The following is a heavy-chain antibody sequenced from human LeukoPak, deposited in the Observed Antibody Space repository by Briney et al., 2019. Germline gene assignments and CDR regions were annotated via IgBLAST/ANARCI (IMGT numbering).Heavy chain of an antibody. CDR3: ARHGKLSASRNWFDP. Sequence: GESLKISCKASGYSFTTYWIGWVRQMPGKGLEWMGIIYPDDFDTRYSPSFQGQVTISADKSISTAYLQWSSLKASDTAIHYCARHGKLSASRNWFDPWGQGTLVTVSS. CDR2: IYPDDFDT. CDR1: GYSFTTYW. J-gene: IGHJ5*02. D-gene: IGHD1-26*01. V-gene: IGHV5-51*01.